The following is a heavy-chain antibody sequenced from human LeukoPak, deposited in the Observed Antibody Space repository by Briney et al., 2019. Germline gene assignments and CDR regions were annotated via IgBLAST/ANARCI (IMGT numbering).Heavy chain of an antibody. CDR2: ISRGSSTI. V-gene: IGHV3-48*02. J-gene: IGHJ5*02. CDR1: VFTFIAYS. Sequence: GGCLRLSCAASVFTFIAYSMNWVRQAPGKGLEWVSYISRGSSTIYYADSVKGRFTISRDNAKNSLYLQMSSLRDEDTAVYYGARDSVGGFDPWGQGTLVTVSS. CDR3: ARDSVGGFDP. D-gene: IGHD1-26*01.